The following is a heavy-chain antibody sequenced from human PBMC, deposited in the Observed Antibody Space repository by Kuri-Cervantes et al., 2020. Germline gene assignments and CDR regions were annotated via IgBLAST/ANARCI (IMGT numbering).Heavy chain of an antibody. Sequence: GESLKISCKGSGYSFTSYGISWVRQAPGQGLEWMGWISAYNGNTNYAQKLQGRVTMTTDTSTSTAYMELSSLRSEDTAVYYCARDGIRGTIFGVVINPYVYWGQGTLVTVSS. D-gene: IGHD3-3*01. J-gene: IGHJ4*02. CDR2: ISAYNGNT. V-gene: IGHV1-18*01. CDR1: GYSFTSYG. CDR3: ARDGIRGTIFGVVINPYVY.